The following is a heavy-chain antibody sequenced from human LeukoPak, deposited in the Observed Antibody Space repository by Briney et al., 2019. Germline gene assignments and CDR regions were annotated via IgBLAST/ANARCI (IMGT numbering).Heavy chain of an antibody. V-gene: IGHV3-30*18. CDR1: GFTFNRFG. CDR3: AKARGVAAPPLDY. D-gene: IGHD6-13*01. J-gene: IGHJ4*02. Sequence: GRSLRLSCATSGFTFNRFGMHWVRQAPGRGLEWVAVISYDGSNKYYADSVKGRFTISRDNSKNTLYLQMNSLRAEDTAVYYCAKARGVAAPPLDYWGQGTLVTVSS. CDR2: ISYDGSNK.